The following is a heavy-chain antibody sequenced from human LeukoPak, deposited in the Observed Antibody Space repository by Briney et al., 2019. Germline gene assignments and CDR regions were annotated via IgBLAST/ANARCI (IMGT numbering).Heavy chain of an antibody. D-gene: IGHD1-14*01. CDR3: GRPEDAFDI. J-gene: IGHJ3*02. CDR2: VNHNGS. CDR1: GGSFSGYF. V-gene: IGHV4-34*01. Sequence: PSETLSLTCAVYGGSFSGYFWSWIRQSPGKGLEWIGEVNHNGSNYNPSLKSRVTISVDTSKNQFSLKLSSVTAADTAVYYCGRPEDAFDIWGQGTMVTVSS.